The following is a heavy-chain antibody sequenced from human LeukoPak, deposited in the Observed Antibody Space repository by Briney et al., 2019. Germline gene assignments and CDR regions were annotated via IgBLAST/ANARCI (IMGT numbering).Heavy chain of an antibody. Sequence: GGSLRLSCAASGFTFSSYWMSWVRQAPGKGLEWVANIKQDGSEKYYVDSVKGRFTISRENAKNSLYLQMNSLRAEDTAVYYCARISYYYDSSGYYGSRFDYWGQGTLVTVSS. D-gene: IGHD3-22*01. CDR1: GFTFSSYW. V-gene: IGHV3-7*01. CDR3: ARISYYYDSSGYYGSRFDY. J-gene: IGHJ4*02. CDR2: IKQDGSEK.